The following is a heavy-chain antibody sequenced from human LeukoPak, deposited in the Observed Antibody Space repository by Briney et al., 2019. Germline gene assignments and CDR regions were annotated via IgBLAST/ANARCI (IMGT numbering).Heavy chain of an antibody. V-gene: IGHV3-74*01. J-gene: IGHJ6*02. Sequence: PGGSLRLSCAASGFTFSNYWMHWVRQAPGKGLVWVSRINSDGSSTSYADSVKGRFTISRDNAKNTLYLQMNSLRAEDTAVYYCASTSSSGFLYYYGMDVWGQGTTVTVSS. CDR2: INSDGSST. CDR1: GFTFSNYW. D-gene: IGHD6-6*01. CDR3: ASTSSSGFLYYYGMDV.